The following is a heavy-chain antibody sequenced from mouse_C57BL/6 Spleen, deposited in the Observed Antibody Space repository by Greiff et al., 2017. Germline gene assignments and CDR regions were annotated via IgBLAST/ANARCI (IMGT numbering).Heavy chain of an antibody. CDR1: GYTFTSYW. CDR3: ARNYYGSSYRGWDY. V-gene: IGHV1-55*01. CDR2: IYPGSGST. Sequence: QVQLQQPGAELVKPGASVKMSCKASGYTFTSYWITWVKQRPGQGLEWIGDIYPGSGSTNYNEKFKSKATLTVDTSSSTAYMQLRSLTSEDSAVYYCARNYYGSSYRGWDYWGQGTTLTVSS. J-gene: IGHJ2*01. D-gene: IGHD1-1*01.